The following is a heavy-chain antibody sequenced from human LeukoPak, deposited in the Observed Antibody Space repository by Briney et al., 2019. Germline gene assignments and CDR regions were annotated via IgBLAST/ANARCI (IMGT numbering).Heavy chain of an antibody. J-gene: IGHJ6*02. D-gene: IGHD5-18*01. CDR1: GGTFSSYA. V-gene: IGHV1-69*13. CDR2: IIPIFGTA. CDR3: AREFRYSYGYVPGGYYGMDV. Sequence: ASVKVSCKASGGTFSSYAIRWVRQAPGQGLEWMGGIIPIFGTANYTQKFQGRVTITADESTSTAYMELSSLRSEDTAVYYCAREFRYSYGYVPGGYYGMDVWGQGTTVTVSS.